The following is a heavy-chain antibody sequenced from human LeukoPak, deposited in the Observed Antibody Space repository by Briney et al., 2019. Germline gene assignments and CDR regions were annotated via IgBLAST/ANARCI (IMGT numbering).Heavy chain of an antibody. V-gene: IGHV1-18*01. CDR2: ISAHNGNT. CDR3: ARDYFGSVTYGNYFDY. CDR1: GYTFTSSG. D-gene: IGHD3-10*01. J-gene: IGHJ4*02. Sequence: ASVKVSCKASGYTFTSSGITWVRQAPGQGLEWMGWISAHNGNTKYAQKLQGRVTMTTDTSTSTAYMELRSLRSDDTAVYYCARDYFGSVTYGNYFDYWGQGTLVTVSS.